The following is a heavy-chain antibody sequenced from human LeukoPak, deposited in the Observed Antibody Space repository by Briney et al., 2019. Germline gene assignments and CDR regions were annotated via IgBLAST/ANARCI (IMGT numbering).Heavy chain of an antibody. J-gene: IGHJ4*02. CDR1: GGSISSSDYY. V-gene: IGHV4-39*07. CDR2: IYYSVTT. Sequence: SETLSLTCTVSGGSISSSDYYWGWIRQPPGKGLEWIGSIYYSVTTYYNPSLKSRVTISVDTSENQFSLKLNSVTAADTAVYYCARDRLRWPKIDYWGQGTLVTVSS. D-gene: IGHD4-23*01. CDR3: ARDRLRWPKIDY.